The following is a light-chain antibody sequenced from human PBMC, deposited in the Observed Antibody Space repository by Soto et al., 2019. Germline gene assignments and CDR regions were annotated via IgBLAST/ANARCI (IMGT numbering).Light chain of an antibody. V-gene: IGLV1-44*01. CDR1: SSNIGSHV. Sequence: QSVLTQPPSASGTPGQRVTISCSGSSSNIGSHVVNWYQQVPGTAPKLLIYTHNQRPSGVPDRFSDSKSGTSASLAISGLQSEDEADYYCAAWDGSLQSWVFGGGTTLTVL. J-gene: IGLJ3*02. CDR3: AAWDGSLQSWV. CDR2: THN.